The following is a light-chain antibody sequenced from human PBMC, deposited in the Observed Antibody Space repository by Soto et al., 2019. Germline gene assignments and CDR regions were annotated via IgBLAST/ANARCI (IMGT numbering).Light chain of an antibody. Sequence: QSALTQPASVSGSPGQSITISCAGTNSDIGRYNYVSWYQQHPGKPPKLIIYDVATRPSGVSNRFSGSKSGSTASLIISRLQTEDEADYYCVSFTSSTTYVFGSGTKLTVL. V-gene: IGLV2-14*03. CDR1: NSDIGRYNY. J-gene: IGLJ1*01. CDR2: DVA. CDR3: VSFTSSTTYV.